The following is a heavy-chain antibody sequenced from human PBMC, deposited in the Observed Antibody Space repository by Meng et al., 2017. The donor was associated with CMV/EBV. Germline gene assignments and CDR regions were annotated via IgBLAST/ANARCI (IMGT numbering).Heavy chain of an antibody. Sequence: SETLSLTCAVYGGSFSGYYWSWIRQPPGKGLEWIGEINHSGSTNYNPSLKSRVTISVDTSKNQFSLKLSSVTAADTAVYYCKGDSARPDYYCGMDVWGQGTTVTVSS. CDR2: INHSGST. CDR1: GGSFSGYY. CDR3: KGDSARPDYYCGMDV. V-gene: IGHV4-34*01. J-gene: IGHJ6*02. D-gene: IGHD6-6*01.